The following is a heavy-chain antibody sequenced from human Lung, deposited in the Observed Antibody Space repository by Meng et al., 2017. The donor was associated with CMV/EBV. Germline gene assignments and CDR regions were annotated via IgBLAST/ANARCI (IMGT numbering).Heavy chain of an antibody. CDR2: INPNTGAT. Sequence: ASVKVSCKASGYTFIGYNIHWVRQAPGQGLEWMGWINPNTGATKFAERFQGRATLTTDTSISTAYMELSRLKSDDTAVFFCARLFHTSLGTNYYYGMDVWGQGTTVTVSS. J-gene: IGHJ6*01. CDR1: GYTFIGYN. CDR3: ARLFHTSLGTNYYYGMDV. D-gene: IGHD3-3*01. V-gene: IGHV1-2*02.